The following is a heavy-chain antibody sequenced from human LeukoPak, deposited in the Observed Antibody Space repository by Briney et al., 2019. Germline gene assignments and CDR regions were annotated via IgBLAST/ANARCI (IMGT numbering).Heavy chain of an antibody. CDR1: GFTLSSYA. D-gene: IGHD3-3*01. Sequence: GGSLRLSCAASGFTLSSYAMNWVRQAPGKGLEWVSTMSGSGGSTSYADSVKGRFTISRDNAKNSLYLQMNSLRAEDTAVYYCARTGDFWSGYPNWFDPWGQGTLVTVSS. CDR2: MSGSGGST. CDR3: ARTGDFWSGYPNWFDP. J-gene: IGHJ5*02. V-gene: IGHV3-23*01.